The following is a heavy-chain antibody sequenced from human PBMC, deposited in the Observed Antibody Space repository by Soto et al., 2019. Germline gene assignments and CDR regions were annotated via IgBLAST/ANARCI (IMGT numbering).Heavy chain of an antibody. CDR1: GGSFSGYY. V-gene: IGHV4-34*01. J-gene: IGHJ6*02. D-gene: IGHD4-17*01. Sequence: SETLSLTCAVYGGSFSGYYWSWIRQPPGKGLEWIGEINHSGSTNYNPSLKSRVTISVDTSKNQFSLKLSSVTAADTAVYYCARGVYGDYIFYYYYGMDVSGQGTSVTVSS. CDR2: INHSGST. CDR3: ARGVYGDYIFYYYYGMDV.